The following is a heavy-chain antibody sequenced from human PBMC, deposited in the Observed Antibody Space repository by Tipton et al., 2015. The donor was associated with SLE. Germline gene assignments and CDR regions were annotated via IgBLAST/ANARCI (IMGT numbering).Heavy chain of an antibody. V-gene: IGHV4-38-2*01. J-gene: IGHJ4*01. CDR2: ISHSGNT. CDR3: ARVVANGGTDF. Sequence: TLSLTCVVSCYSIISGYFWEWVRQPPGEGLEWIGTISHSGNTFYHPSLQSRVIISLDTSKNQFSLSLRFVSAADTAIYYCARVVANGGTDFWGRGTLVTVSS. D-gene: IGHD2-15*01. CDR1: CYSIISGYF.